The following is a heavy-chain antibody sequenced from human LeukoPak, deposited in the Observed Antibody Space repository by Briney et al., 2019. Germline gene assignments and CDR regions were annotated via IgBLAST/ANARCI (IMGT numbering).Heavy chain of an antibody. CDR3: AKERSVAAAAIAGGFDP. J-gene: IGHJ5*02. CDR2: ISGSGGYT. Sequence: QSGGSLRLSCAASGFTFSIYAMSWVRQAPGKGLEWVSAISGSGGYTYSADSVKGRFTISRDNSKNTLYLQMKSLRAEDTAVYYCAKERSVAAAAIAGGFDPWGQGTLVTVFS. CDR1: GFTFSIYA. V-gene: IGHV3-23*01. D-gene: IGHD6-25*01.